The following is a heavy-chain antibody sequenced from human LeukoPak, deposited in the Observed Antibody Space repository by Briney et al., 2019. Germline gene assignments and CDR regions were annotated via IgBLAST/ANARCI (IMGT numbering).Heavy chain of an antibody. CDR1: GFTFSSYA. V-gene: IGHV3-23*01. J-gene: IGHJ4*02. CDR2: ISGSGGST. Sequence: GGSLRLPCAASGFTFSSYAMSWVRQAPGKGLEWVSAISGSGGSTYYADSVKGRFTISRDNSKNTLYLQMNSLRAEDTAVYYCAKSHGSYFDPYYFDYWGQGTLVTVSS. D-gene: IGHD1-26*01. CDR3: AKSHGSYFDPYYFDY.